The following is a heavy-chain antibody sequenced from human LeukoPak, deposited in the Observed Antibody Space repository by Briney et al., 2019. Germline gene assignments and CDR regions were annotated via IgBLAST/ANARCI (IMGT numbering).Heavy chain of an antibody. D-gene: IGHD6-13*01. Sequence: GESLKISCKGTEYSFTRYWIGWVRLMPGKGLEWMGNIYPGDSDTRYSPSFDGQVTIPVDKSISTAYLQWRSLKASDTAMYYCARWGGSSWTGYDYWGQGTHVAVSS. CDR3: ARWGGSSWTGYDY. CDR1: EYSFTRYW. V-gene: IGHV5-51*01. J-gene: IGHJ4*02. CDR2: IYPGDSDT.